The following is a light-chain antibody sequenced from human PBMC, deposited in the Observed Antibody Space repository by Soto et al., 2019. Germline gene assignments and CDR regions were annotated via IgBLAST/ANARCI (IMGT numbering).Light chain of an antibody. CDR3: QQYYSYPFT. CDR1: QGISSY. CDR2: GAS. Sequence: AIRMTQSPSSFSASTGDRVTITCRASQGISSYLAWYQQKPGKAPKLLIYGASPLQSGVPSRFSGSGSGTDFTLTISCLQAEDFATYYCQQYYSYPFTFGPGTKVDIK. V-gene: IGKV1-8*01. J-gene: IGKJ3*01.